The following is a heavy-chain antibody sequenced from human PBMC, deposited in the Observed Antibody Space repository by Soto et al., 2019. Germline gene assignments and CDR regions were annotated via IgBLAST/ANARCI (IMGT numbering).Heavy chain of an antibody. CDR2: IYPGDSDT. CDR1: GYSFTSYW. V-gene: IGHV5-51*01. CDR3: AILKSHYYYGMDV. Sequence: PGESLKISCKGSGYSFTSYWIGWVRQMPGKGLEWMGIIYPGDSDTRYSPSFQGQVTISADKSISTAYLQWSSLKASDTAMYYCAILKSHYYYGMDVWGQGPTVTVFS. J-gene: IGHJ6*02.